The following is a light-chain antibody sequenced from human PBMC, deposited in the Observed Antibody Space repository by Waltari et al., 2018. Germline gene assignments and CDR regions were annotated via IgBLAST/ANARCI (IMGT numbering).Light chain of an antibody. Sequence: EIVMTQSPATLSVSPGERATLSCRASQSVADNLAWYQHKPGQAPRLLIYGASTRATGIPGRFSGSGSGTELTLTISGLQSEDFALYYCQQYNHWPPSTFGQGTKVEIK. CDR1: QSVADN. CDR3: QQYNHWPPST. J-gene: IGKJ1*01. V-gene: IGKV3-15*01. CDR2: GAS.